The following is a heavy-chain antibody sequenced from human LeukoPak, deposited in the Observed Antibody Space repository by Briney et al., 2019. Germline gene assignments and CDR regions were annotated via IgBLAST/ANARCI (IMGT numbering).Heavy chain of an antibody. J-gene: IGHJ6*03. CDR3: ARGSEWFSNYYYMDV. D-gene: IGHD3-3*01. CDR2: INHSGST. V-gene: IGHV4-34*01. Sequence: SETLSLTCTVSGGSISSYYWSWIRQPPGKGLEWIGEINHSGSTNYNPSLKSRVTISVDTSKNQFSLKLSSVTAADTAVYYCARGSEWFSNYYYMDVWGKGTTVTVSS. CDR1: GGSISSYY.